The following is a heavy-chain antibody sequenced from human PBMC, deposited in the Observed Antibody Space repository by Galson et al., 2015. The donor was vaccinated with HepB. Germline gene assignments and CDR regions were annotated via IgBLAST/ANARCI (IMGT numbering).Heavy chain of an antibody. Sequence: SLRLSCAASGFTFSSYGMHWVRQAPGKGLEWVAVIWYDGSNKYYADSVKGRFTISRDNSKNTLYLQMNSLRAEDTAVYYCARVPSRELAFDYWGQGTLVTVSS. V-gene: IGHV3-33*01. CDR1: GFTFSSYG. D-gene: IGHD1-26*01. CDR2: IWYDGSNK. CDR3: ARVPSRELAFDY. J-gene: IGHJ4*02.